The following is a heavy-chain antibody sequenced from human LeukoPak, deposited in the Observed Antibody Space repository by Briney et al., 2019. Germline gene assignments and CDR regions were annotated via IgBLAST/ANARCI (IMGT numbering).Heavy chain of an antibody. CDR1: GVSISSSNSY. CDR3: ARQTGSGLFILP. Sequence: PSETLSLTYTVSGVSISSSNSYWGWIRQPPGKGLEWIGSIYYSGNTYYNASLKSQVSISIDTSKNQFSLKLTSVTAADTAVYYCARQTGSGLFILPGGQGTLVTVSS. V-gene: IGHV4-39*01. CDR2: IYYSGNT. J-gene: IGHJ4*02. D-gene: IGHD3/OR15-3a*01.